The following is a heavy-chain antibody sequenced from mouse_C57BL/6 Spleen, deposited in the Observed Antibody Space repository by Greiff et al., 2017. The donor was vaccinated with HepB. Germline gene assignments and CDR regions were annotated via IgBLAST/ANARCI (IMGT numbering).Heavy chain of an antibody. D-gene: IGHD1-1*01. Sequence: EVQRVESGGDLVKPGGSLKLSCAASGFTFSSYGMSWVRQTPDKRLEWVATISSGGSYTYYPDSVKGRFTISRDNAKNTLYLQMSSLKSEDTAMYYWARQGITTVVAPDWYFDVWGTGTTVTVSS. V-gene: IGHV5-6*01. CDR3: ARQGITTVVAPDWYFDV. CDR2: ISSGGSYT. CDR1: GFTFSSYG. J-gene: IGHJ1*03.